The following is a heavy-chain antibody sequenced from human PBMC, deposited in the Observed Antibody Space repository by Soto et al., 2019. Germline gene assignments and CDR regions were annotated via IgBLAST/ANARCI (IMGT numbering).Heavy chain of an antibody. J-gene: IGHJ6*02. V-gene: IGHV3-30-3*01. Sequence: GGSLRLSCAASGFTFSSYAMHWVRQAPGKGLEWVAVISYDGSNKYYADSVKGRFTISRDNSKNTLYPQMNSLRAEDTAVYYCAREYGGRADYYGMYVWGQGTTVTVSS. D-gene: IGHD4-17*01. CDR3: AREYGGRADYYGMYV. CDR1: GFTFSSYA. CDR2: ISYDGSNK.